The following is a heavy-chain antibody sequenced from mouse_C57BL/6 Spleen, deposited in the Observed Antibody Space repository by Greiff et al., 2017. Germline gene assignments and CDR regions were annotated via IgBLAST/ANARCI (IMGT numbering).Heavy chain of an antibody. CDR3: ARTEDGYYGYFDV. V-gene: IGHV3-6*01. D-gene: IGHD2-3*01. CDR2: ISYDGSN. J-gene: IGHJ1*03. CDR1: GYSITSGYY. Sequence: EVKLQESGPGLVKPSQSLSLTCSVTGYSITSGYYWNWIRQFPGNKLEWMGYISYDGSNNYNPSLKNRISITRDTSKNQFFLKLNSVTTEDTATYYCARTEDGYYGYFDVWGTGTTVTVSS.